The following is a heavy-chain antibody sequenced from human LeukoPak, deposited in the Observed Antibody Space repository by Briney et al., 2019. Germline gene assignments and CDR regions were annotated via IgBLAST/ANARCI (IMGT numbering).Heavy chain of an antibody. CDR1: GYTFTGYH. Sequence: ASVKVSCKASGYTFTGYHMHWVRQAPGQGLEWMGWINPNSGGTKYAQKFHGRVTMTRDTSINTAYMELSRLRSDDTAVFYCARDVMIRGIIPACVYWGQGTLVTVSS. J-gene: IGHJ4*02. V-gene: IGHV1-2*02. CDR2: INPNSGGT. CDR3: ARDVMIRGIIPACVY. D-gene: IGHD3-10*01.